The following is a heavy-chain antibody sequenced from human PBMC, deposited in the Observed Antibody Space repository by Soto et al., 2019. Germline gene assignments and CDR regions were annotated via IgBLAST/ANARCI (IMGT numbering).Heavy chain of an antibody. CDR3: ARHIDY. Sequence: TSETLSLTCAVYGGSFSGYYWSWIRQPPGKGLEWLGEINHSGSTNYNPSLKSRVTISVDTSKNQFSLKLSSVTAADTAVYYCARHIDYWGQGTLVTAPQ. CDR2: INHSGST. V-gene: IGHV4-34*01. CDR1: GGSFSGYY. J-gene: IGHJ4*02.